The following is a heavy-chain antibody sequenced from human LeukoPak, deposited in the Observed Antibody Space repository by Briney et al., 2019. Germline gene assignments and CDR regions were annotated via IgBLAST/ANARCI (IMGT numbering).Heavy chain of an antibody. CDR2: ISNSGANI. D-gene: IGHD5-18*01. Sequence: GGSLRLSCAASGFTFNNYAMNWVRQAPGKGLEWVSHISNSGANIYYADSVKGRFTISRDNSKNTLYLQIKSLRAEDTGVYYCARAFYGYSYVSRWGQGTLVTVSS. J-gene: IGHJ4*02. V-gene: IGHV3-23*01. CDR3: ARAFYGYSYVSR. CDR1: GFTFNNYA.